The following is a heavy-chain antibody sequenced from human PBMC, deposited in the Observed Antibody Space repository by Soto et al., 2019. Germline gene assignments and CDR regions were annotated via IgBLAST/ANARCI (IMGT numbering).Heavy chain of an antibody. V-gene: IGHV3-15*07. CDR3: TTDPLEPHSSCLYRFGYYGNHV. D-gene: IGHD6-19*01. J-gene: IGHJ6*02. Sequence: PGGSLRLSCAASGLRLSNAWMNWVLQAPGKGLEWVGRIKSKTDGGTTDYAAPVKGRFTISRDDSKNTLYLQMNSLKTEDTAVYYCTTDPLEPHSSCLYRFGYYGNHVSGQAPTASV. CDR1: GLRLSNAW. CDR2: IKSKTDGGTT.